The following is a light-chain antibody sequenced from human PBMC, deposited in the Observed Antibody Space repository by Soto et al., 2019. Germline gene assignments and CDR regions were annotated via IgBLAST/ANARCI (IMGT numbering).Light chain of an antibody. Sequence: QSVLTQPRSVSGSPGQSVTISCTGTSSDVGGYNYVSWYQQHPGKAPKLMIYDVSKRPSGVPDRCSGSKSGNTSSLTISGLQAEDEADYYGCSYAGSSWVFGGGTKLPVL. CDR1: SSDVGGYNY. CDR3: CSYAGSSWV. CDR2: DVS. J-gene: IGLJ3*02. V-gene: IGLV2-11*01.